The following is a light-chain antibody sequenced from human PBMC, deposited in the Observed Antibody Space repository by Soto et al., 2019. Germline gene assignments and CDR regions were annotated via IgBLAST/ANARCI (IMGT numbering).Light chain of an antibody. J-gene: IGLJ1*01. CDR3: SSYAGSSNYV. CDR1: SSDVGGYNY. Sequence: QSALTQPPSASGSPGQSVTISCTGTSSDVGGYNYVSWYQQHPGKAPKLMIYEVSKRPSGVPDRFSASKSGTTASLTVSGLQADDEADYYCSSYAGSSNYVFGTGTKVTVL. CDR2: EVS. V-gene: IGLV2-8*01.